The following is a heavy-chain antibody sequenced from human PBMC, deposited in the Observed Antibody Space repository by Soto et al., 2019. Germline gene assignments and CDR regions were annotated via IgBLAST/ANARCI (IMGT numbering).Heavy chain of an antibody. CDR2: IYPGDSDT. Sequence: PGEALKISWMGSGYTFTSQWIGWVRQMPGRGVEWMGSIYPGDSDTRYSPSFQGQGTISADKSIRTAYLQWNSLKASDTAMYYCVRVGLVGSNSRPTDSFDXWGPGTLVTGS. V-gene: IGHV5-51*01. CDR1: GYTFTSQW. CDR3: VRVGLVGSNSRPTDSFDX. J-gene: IGHJ5*02. D-gene: IGHD2-8*02.